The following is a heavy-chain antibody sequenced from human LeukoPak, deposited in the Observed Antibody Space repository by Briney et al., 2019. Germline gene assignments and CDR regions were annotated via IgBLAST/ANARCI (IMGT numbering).Heavy chain of an antibody. CDR3: SYSSSWDDAFDI. Sequence: GGSLRLSCAASGFTFSSNYMSWVRQAPGKGLEWVSVIYSGGSTYYADSVKGRFTISRDYSKNTLYLQMNSLRAEDTAVYYCSYSSSWDDAFDIWGQGTMVTVSS. CDR2: IYSGGST. J-gene: IGHJ3*02. D-gene: IGHD6-13*01. CDR1: GFTFSSNY. V-gene: IGHV3-53*01.